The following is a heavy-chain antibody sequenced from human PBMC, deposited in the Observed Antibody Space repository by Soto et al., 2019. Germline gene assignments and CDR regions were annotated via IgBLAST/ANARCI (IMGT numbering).Heavy chain of an antibody. CDR1: GFTFSSYA. V-gene: IGHV3-23*01. CDR2: ISGSGGST. Sequence: GGSLRLSCAASGFTFSSYAMSWVRQAPGKGLEWVSAISGSGGSTYYADSVKGRFTISRDNPKNTLYLQMNSLRAEDTAVYYCAKDPYDFWSGYFTKPGDYYYHGMDFSGQGTTVTVSS. CDR3: AKDPYDFWSGYFTKPGDYYYHGMDF. J-gene: IGHJ6*02. D-gene: IGHD3-3*01.